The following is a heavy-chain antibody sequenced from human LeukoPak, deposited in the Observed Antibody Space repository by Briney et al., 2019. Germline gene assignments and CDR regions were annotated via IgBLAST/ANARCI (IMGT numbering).Heavy chain of an antibody. Sequence: SETLSLTCTVSGGSISSSSYYWGWIRQPPGKGLEWIGSIYYSGNTYYNPSLKSRVTISVDTSKNQFSLKLSSVTAADTAVYYCVRVFRLLSPQYWFDPWGQGTLVTVSS. D-gene: IGHD6-25*01. V-gene: IGHV4-39*07. CDR3: VRVFRLLSPQYWFDP. CDR1: GGSISSSSYY. J-gene: IGHJ5*02. CDR2: IYYSGNT.